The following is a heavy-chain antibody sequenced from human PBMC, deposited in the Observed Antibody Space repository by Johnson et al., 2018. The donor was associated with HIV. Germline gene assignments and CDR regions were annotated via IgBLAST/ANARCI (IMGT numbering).Heavy chain of an antibody. CDR3: TTDLELACRWFGELWDNAFDI. D-gene: IGHD3-10*01. CDR2: IKSKTDGGTT. CDR1: GFTFSSYA. Sequence: VQLVESGGGVVQPGRSLRLSCAASGFTFSSYAMHWVRQATGKGLEWVGRIKSKTDGGTTDYAAPVKGRFTISRDDSKNTLYLQMNSLKTEDTAVYYCTTDLELACRWFGELWDNAFDIWGQGIMVTISS. J-gene: IGHJ3*02. V-gene: IGHV3-15*01.